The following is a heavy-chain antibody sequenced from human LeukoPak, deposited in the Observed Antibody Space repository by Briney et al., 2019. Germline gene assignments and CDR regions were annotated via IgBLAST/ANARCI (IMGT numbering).Heavy chain of an antibody. J-gene: IGHJ4*02. CDR3: ARDPPYDFWSGYYDSFDY. Sequence: GGSLRLSCAASGFTFDDYAMHWVRQAPGKGLVWVSRINSDGSSTSYADSVKGRFTISRDNAKNTLYLQMNSLRAEDTAVYYCARDPPYDFWSGYYDSFDYWGQGTLVTVSS. CDR2: INSDGSST. V-gene: IGHV3-74*01. CDR1: GFTFDDYA. D-gene: IGHD3-3*01.